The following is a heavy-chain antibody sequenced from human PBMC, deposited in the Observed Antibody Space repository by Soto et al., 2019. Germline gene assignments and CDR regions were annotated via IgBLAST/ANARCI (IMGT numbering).Heavy chain of an antibody. D-gene: IGHD3-3*01. CDR3: AKSAGGNLRFLEWLFDY. CDR2: ISGSGGST. J-gene: IGHJ4*02. CDR1: GFTFSSYA. V-gene: IGHV3-23*01. Sequence: GGSLRLSCAASGFTFSSYAMSWVRQAPGKGLEWVSAISGSGGSTYYADSVKGRFTISRDNSKNTLYLQMNSLRAEDTAVYYCAKSAGGNLRFLEWLFDYWGQGTLVTVSS.